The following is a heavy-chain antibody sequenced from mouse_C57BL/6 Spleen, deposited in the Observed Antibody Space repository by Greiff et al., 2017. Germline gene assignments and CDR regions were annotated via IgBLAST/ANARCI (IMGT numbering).Heavy chain of an antibody. V-gene: IGHV1-22*01. CDR2: INPNNGGT. D-gene: IGHD2-4*01. CDR1: GYTFTDYN. J-gene: IGHJ4*01. Sequence: EVQLQESGPELVKPGASVKMSCKASGYTFTDYNMHWVKQSHGKSLEWIGYINPNNGGTSYNQKFKGKATLTVNKSSSTAYMELRSLTSEDSAVYYCARSEGDDYDSYYYAMDYWGQGTSVTVSS. CDR3: ARSEGDDYDSYYYAMDY.